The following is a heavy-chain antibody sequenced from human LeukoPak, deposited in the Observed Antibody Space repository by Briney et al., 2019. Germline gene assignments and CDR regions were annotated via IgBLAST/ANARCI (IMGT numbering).Heavy chain of an antibody. Sequence: SETLSLTCTVSGGPISSYYWSWIRQPPGKGLEWIGYIYYSGSTNYNPSLKSRVTISVDTSKNQFSLKLSSVTAADTAVYYCARDERGPAYWGQGTLVTVSS. J-gene: IGHJ4*02. CDR1: GGPISSYY. V-gene: IGHV4-59*01. D-gene: IGHD2-21*01. CDR2: IYYSGST. CDR3: ARDERGPAY.